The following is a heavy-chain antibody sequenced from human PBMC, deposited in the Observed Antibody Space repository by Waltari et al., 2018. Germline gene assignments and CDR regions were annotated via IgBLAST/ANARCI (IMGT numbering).Heavy chain of an antibody. CDR2: INNDGNWR. J-gene: IGHJ4*02. D-gene: IGHD4-17*01. CDR1: GFTFSSSW. V-gene: IGHV3-74*01. Sequence: EVQLVESGGGLVQPGGSLRLSCAASGFTFSSSWMHWVRQAPGKGLVWVSRINNDGNWRSYADSVEGRFTISRDDARNTVYLQMHSLRVEDTAVYYCVRDTPVTRVDHWGQGTLVTVSS. CDR3: VRDTPVTRVDH.